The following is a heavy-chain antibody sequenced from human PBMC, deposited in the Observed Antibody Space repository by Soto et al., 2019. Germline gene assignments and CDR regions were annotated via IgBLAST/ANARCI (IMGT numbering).Heavy chain of an antibody. D-gene: IGHD2-2*02. Sequence: GGSLRLSSSASGFTFSSYAMHWVRQAPGKGMEWVAVISYDGSNKYYADYVKGRFTISRDNAKNTLYLQMNSLRAEDTAVHYCATCSSTSCYTGFDYWGQGTLVTVSS. V-gene: IGHV3-30-3*01. CDR1: GFTFSSYA. CDR3: ATCSSTSCYTGFDY. CDR2: ISYDGSNK. J-gene: IGHJ4*02.